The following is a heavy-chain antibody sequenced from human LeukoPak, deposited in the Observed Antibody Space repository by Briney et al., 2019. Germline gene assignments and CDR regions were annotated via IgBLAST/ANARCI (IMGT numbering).Heavy chain of an antibody. V-gene: IGHV3-23*01. J-gene: IGHJ4*02. CDR2: ISGSGDST. CDR3: AKRASGSGTSLYYFDY. D-gene: IGHD3-10*01. Sequence: GGSLRLSCAASGFTFSSYVMSWVRLAPGKGLEWVSGISGSGDSTSYADSVKGRFTISRDNSKNTLYLQMNSLRAEDTAVYYCAKRASGSGTSLYYFDYWGQGTLVTVSS. CDR1: GFTFSSYV.